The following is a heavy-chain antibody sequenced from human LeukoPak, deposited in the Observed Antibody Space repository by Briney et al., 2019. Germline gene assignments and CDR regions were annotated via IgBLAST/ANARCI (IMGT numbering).Heavy chain of an antibody. D-gene: IGHD3-10*01. V-gene: IGHV3-33*01. J-gene: IGHJ4*02. CDR2: IRYDESNR. Sequence: TGGSLRLSCAASGFTFNTYAMHWVRQASGKGLEWVAVIRYDESNRYYSDSVKGRFTISRDNSKNTLYLQMNSLRAEDTAVYYCARDRGKGGYVDYWGQGTLVTVSS. CDR1: GFTFNTYA. CDR3: ARDRGKGGYVDY.